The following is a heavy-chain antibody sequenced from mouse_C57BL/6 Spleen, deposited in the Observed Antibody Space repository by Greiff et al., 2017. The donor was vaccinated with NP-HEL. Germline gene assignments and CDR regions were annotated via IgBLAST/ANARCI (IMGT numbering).Heavy chain of an antibody. CDR3: ARSRDYDASFAY. J-gene: IGHJ3*01. CDR1: GYAFTTYL. D-gene: IGHD2-4*01. CDR2: INPGSGGT. Sequence: VQLQQSGAELVRPGTSVKVSCKASGYAFTTYLIEWVKQRPGPGLEWIGVINPGSGGTNYHEKFKGKATLTADKSASTAYMQLSSRTSEDSAVYLCARSRDYDASFAYWGQGTLVTVAA. V-gene: IGHV1-54*01.